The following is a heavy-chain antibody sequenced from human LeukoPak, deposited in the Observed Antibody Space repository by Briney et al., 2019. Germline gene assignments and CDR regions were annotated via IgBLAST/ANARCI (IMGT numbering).Heavy chain of an antibody. CDR2: IYYSGST. CDR1: GGSISSYY. CDR3: ARDWCSGGSCYYAFDI. J-gene: IGHJ3*02. Sequence: PSETLSLTCTVSGGSISSYYWSWIRQPPGKGLEWIGYIYYSGSTNYNPSLKSRVTISVDTSKNQFSLKLSSVTAADTAVYYCARDWCSGGSCYYAFDIWGQGTMVTVSS. V-gene: IGHV4-59*01. D-gene: IGHD2-15*01.